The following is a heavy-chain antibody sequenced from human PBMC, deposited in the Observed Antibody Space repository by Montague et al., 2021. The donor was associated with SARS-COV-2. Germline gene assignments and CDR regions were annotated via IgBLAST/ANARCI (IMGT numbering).Heavy chain of an antibody. J-gene: IGHJ4*02. D-gene: IGHD3-10*01. Sequence: SETLSLTCTVSGASIGSYYWSWIRQSPGKGLEWIGYIYYSGLTNYNPSLKSRVTISIDTSQNQFFLTLTSVTAADTAVYYCASRGAGWFGSNPERFDYWGQGTLVTVSS. CDR3: ASRGAGWFGSNPERFDY. CDR1: GASIGSYY. CDR2: IYYSGLT. V-gene: IGHV4-59*12.